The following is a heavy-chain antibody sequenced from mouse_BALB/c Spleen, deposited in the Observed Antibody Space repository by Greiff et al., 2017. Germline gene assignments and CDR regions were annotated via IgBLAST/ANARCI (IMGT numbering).Heavy chain of an antibody. CDR2: IWAGGST. CDR3: ARGGYDGYYYAMDD. D-gene: IGHD2-2*01. V-gene: IGHV2-9*02. Sequence: QVQLQQSGPGLVAPSQSLSITCTVSGFSLTSYGVHWVRQPPGKGLEWLGVIWAGGSTNYNSALMSRLSISKDNSKSQVFLKMNSLQTDDTAMYYCARGGYDGYYYAMDDWGQGTSVTVSS. J-gene: IGHJ4*01. CDR1: GFSLTSYG.